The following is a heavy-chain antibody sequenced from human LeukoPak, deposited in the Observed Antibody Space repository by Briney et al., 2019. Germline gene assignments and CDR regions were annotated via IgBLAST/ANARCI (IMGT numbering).Heavy chain of an antibody. D-gene: IGHD2-15*01. CDR3: ARRYCSGGSCYLFDY. CDR2: INPNSGGT. CDR1: GYTFTGYY. V-gene: IGHV1-2*06. Sequence: VASVKVSCKASGYTFTGYYMHWVRQAPGQGLEWIGRINPNSGGTNYAQKFQGRVTMTRDTSISTAYMELSRLRSDDTAVYYCARRYCSGGSCYLFDYWGQGTLVTVSS. J-gene: IGHJ4*02.